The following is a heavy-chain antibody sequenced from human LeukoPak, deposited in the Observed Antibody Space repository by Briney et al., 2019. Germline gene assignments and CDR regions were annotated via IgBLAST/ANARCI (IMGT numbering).Heavy chain of an antibody. J-gene: IGHJ4*02. CDR1: GYSISSGYY. D-gene: IGHD3-3*01. V-gene: IGHV4-38-2*02. CDR3: ARGAEYYAIWRGYAGYSDY. CDR2: IYHRGST. Sequence: SETLSITCTVSGYSISSGYYWGCIRQPPGKGLEWVGSIYHRGSTYYNPSLRSRVTISLDRSKKKFSLKLTSVTAADTAVYFCARGAEYYAIWRGYAGYSDYWGQGISVTVSS.